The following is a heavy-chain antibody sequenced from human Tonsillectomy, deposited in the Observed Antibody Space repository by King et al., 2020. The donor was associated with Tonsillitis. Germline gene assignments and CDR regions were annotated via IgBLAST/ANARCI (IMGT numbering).Heavy chain of an antibody. CDR3: ASGRGISGNNPLDY. V-gene: IGHV3-30-3*01. Sequence: VQLVESGGGVVQPGRSLRLSCAASGFTFSDYPMHWVRQAPGKGLEWVAVISYDGSNEYYADSVKGRFTISRDNSKNTLYLQMNSLRTEDTTVYYCASGRGISGNNPLDYWGQGTLVTVSS. CDR2: ISYDGSNE. J-gene: IGHJ4*02. D-gene: IGHD2-15*01. CDR1: GFTFSDYP.